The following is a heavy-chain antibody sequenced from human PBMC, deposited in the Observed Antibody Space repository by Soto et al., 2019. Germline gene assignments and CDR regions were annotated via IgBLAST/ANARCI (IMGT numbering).Heavy chain of an antibody. V-gene: IGHV3-7*03. J-gene: IGHJ1*01. D-gene: IGHD2-21*01. Sequence: PGGSLGLSCVASGFTFSRFWMNWIRQTPGKGLEWVAIINQDGSEKFYVNSVKGRFTISRDTAKNSLFLQMNSLRAEDTAVYYCARKMMGPFDSWGQGALVTVSS. CDR3: ARKMMGPFDS. CDR1: GFTFSRFW. CDR2: INQDGSEK.